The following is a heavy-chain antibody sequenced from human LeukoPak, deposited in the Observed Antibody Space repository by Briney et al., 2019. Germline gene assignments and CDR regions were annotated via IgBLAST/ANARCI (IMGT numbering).Heavy chain of an antibody. CDR3: AKGSAGDFDY. Sequence: GGSLRLSCAAAGFTFEDHAMHWVRQAPGKGLEWVSGISWDSGTIGYADSVKGRFTISRDNAKNSLYLQMNSLRAEDTALYYCAKGSAGDFDYWGQGTLVTVSS. D-gene: IGHD6-13*01. CDR1: GFTFEDHA. CDR2: ISWDSGTI. J-gene: IGHJ4*02. V-gene: IGHV3-9*01.